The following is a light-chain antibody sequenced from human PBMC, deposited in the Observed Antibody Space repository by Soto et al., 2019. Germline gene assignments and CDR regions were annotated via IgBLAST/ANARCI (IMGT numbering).Light chain of an antibody. J-gene: IGLJ1*01. V-gene: IGLV2-14*03. CDR1: SSDVGGYNY. CDR3: SSYTNSRTYV. Sequence: QSALTQPASVSESPGQSITISCTGTSSDVGGYNYVSWYQQHPGKVPTLMIHDVTNRPSGVSNRFSGSKSGNTASLTISGLQAEDEADYYCSSYTNSRTYVFGTGTKLTVL. CDR2: DVT.